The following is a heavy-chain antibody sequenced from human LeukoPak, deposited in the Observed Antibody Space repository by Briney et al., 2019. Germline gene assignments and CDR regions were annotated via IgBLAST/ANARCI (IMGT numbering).Heavy chain of an antibody. J-gene: IGHJ4*02. CDR3: ARSWGSSWYGFDY. V-gene: IGHV4-59*12. CDR2: IYYSGST. D-gene: IGHD6-13*01. Sequence: SETLSLTCTVSGGSISSYYWSWIRQPPGKGLEWIGYIYYSGSTNYNPSLKSRVTISVDTSKNQISLKLSSVTAADTAVYYCARSWGSSWYGFDYWGQGTLVTVSS. CDR1: GGSISSYY.